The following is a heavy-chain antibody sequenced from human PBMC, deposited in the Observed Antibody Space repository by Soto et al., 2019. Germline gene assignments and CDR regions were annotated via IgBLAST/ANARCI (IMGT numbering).Heavy chain of an antibody. Sequence: EVQIVESGGGLVQAGGSLRLSCVASGFTFTNYWMTWVRQAPGKGLERVANIKQDGSEKQFVDSVNGRFTISRDNAKNSLYLQMNSLRAEDTAVYYCARPALREHLDYWGQGALVTVSS. V-gene: IGHV3-7*01. CDR2: IKQDGSEK. CDR3: ARPALREHLDY. J-gene: IGHJ4*02. D-gene: IGHD3-16*01. CDR1: GFTFTNYW.